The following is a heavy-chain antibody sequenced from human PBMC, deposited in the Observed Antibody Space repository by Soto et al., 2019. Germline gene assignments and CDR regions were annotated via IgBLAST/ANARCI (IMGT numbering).Heavy chain of an antibody. D-gene: IGHD6-25*01. J-gene: IGHJ6*02. CDR1: GVTLSSYA. CDR2: ISGSGGST. Sequence: RLSCAACGVTLSSYAMSWSRQDTGKGLEWVSAISGSGGSTYYADSVKGRFTISRDNSKNTLYLQMSSLRAEDTAVYYCSIDWCRANSGYGYYYYGTEVWGHGTTVTVSS. V-gene: IGHV3-23*01. CDR3: SIDWCRANSGYGYYYYGTEV.